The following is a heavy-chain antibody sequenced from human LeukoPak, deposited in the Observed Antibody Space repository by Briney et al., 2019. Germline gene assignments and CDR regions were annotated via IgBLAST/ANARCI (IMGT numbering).Heavy chain of an antibody. J-gene: IGHJ4*02. CDR2: ISSSSGYI. CDR1: GVTFSSHS. CDR3: ARLSSGWYGVA. Sequence: PGGSLRHCCAAPGVTFSSHSRNWVRQAPGKGQGWVSSISSSSGYIYYAGSVKGRFTISRDNAKNSLYLQMNSQRAEDTAVYYCARLSSGWYGVAWGQGTLVTVSS. V-gene: IGHV3-21*01. D-gene: IGHD6-19*01.